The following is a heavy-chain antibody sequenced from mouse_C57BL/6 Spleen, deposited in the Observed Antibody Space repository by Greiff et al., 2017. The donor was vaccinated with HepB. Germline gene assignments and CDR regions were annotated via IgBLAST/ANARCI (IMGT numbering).Heavy chain of an antibody. CDR2: IDPNSGGT. CDR3: ARRWGYYEYFDY. D-gene: IGHD2-3*01. Sequence: VQLQQPGAELVKPGASVKLSCKASGYTFTSYWMHWVQQRPGRGLEWIGRIDPNSGGTKYNEKFKSKATLTVDKPSSTAYMQLSSLTSGDSAVYYCARRWGYYEYFDYWGQGTTLTVSA. V-gene: IGHV1-72*01. CDR1: GYTFTSYW. J-gene: IGHJ2*01.